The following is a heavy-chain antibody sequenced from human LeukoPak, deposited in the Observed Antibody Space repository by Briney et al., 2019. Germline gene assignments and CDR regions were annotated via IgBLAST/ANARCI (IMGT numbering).Heavy chain of an antibody. CDR3: ARASGYSSSWYDFH. CDR1: GGSFSGYY. J-gene: IGHJ4*02. D-gene: IGHD6-13*01. V-gene: IGHV4-34*01. CDR2: INHSGST. Sequence: SETLSLTCAVYGGSFSGYYWSWIRQPPGKGLEWIGEINHSGSTNYNPSLKSRVTISVDTSKNQFSLKLSSVTAADTAVYYCARASGYSSSWYDFHWGQGTLVTVSS.